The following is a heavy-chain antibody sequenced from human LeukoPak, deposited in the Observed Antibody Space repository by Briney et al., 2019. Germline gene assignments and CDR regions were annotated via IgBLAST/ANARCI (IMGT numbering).Heavy chain of an antibody. Sequence: GGSLRLSCAASGFTFSSYAMSGVRQAPGKGLEWVSPISGSGGSTYYADSVKGRFTISRDDSKNTLYLQMNSLRAEDTAVYYCAKRVHYYGSGSPFDYWGQGTLVTVSS. V-gene: IGHV3-23*01. J-gene: IGHJ4*02. D-gene: IGHD3-10*01. CDR3: AKRVHYYGSGSPFDY. CDR2: ISGSGGST. CDR1: GFTFSSYA.